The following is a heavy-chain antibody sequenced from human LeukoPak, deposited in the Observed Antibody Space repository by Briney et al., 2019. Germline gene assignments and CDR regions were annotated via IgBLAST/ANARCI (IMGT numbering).Heavy chain of an antibody. CDR1: GGSISSSSYY. J-gene: IGHJ4*02. D-gene: IGHD5-24*01. Sequence: PSGTLSLTCTVSGGSISSSSYYWGWIRQPPGKGLEWIGSIYYSGSTYYNPSLKSRVTISVDTSKNQFSLKLSSVTAADTAVYYCTRRDGYNPGGLYFDYWGQGTLVTVSS. CDR2: IYYSGST. V-gene: IGHV4-39*01. CDR3: TRRDGYNPGGLYFDY.